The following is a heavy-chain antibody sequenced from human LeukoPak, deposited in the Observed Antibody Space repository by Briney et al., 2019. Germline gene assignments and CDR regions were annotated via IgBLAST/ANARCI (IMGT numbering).Heavy chain of an antibody. CDR1: GFTFTSYG. D-gene: IGHD6-13*01. CDR3: ARREQLVRGGYYYYYMDV. CDR2: ISAYNGNT. V-gene: IGHV1-18*01. J-gene: IGHJ6*03. Sequence: GGSLRLSCAASGFTFTSYGISWVRQAPGQGLEWMGWISAYNGNTNYAQKLQGRVTMTTDTSTSTAYMELRSLRSDDTAVYYCARREQLVRGGYYYYYMDVWGKGTTVTVSS.